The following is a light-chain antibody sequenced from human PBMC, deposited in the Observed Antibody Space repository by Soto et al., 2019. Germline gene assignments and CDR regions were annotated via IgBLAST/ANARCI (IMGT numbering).Light chain of an antibody. Sequence: QSVLTQPPSVSGAPGPRVTISCTGGSSNIGAGYDVHRYQQLPGTAPKVLIYGNNNRPSGVPDRFSGSKSGTSASLAITGLQAGDEADYYCQSYDSSLSGSDWVFGGGTKVTVL. V-gene: IGLV1-40*01. CDR3: QSYDSSLSGSDWV. CDR2: GNN. J-gene: IGLJ3*02. CDR1: SSNIGAGYD.